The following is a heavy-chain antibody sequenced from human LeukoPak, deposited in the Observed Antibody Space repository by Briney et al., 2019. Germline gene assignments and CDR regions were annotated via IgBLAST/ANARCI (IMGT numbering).Heavy chain of an antibody. CDR3: ARAGRYFDWFPFDY. D-gene: IGHD3-9*01. J-gene: IGHJ4*02. Sequence: SQTLSLTCAISGDSVSSNSAAWNWIRQSPSRGLEWLGRTYYRSKWYNDYAVSVKSRITINPDTSKNQFSLQPNSVTPEDTAVYYCARAGRYFDWFPFDYWGQGTLVTVSS. CDR1: GDSVSSNSAA. CDR2: TYYRSKWYN. V-gene: IGHV6-1*01.